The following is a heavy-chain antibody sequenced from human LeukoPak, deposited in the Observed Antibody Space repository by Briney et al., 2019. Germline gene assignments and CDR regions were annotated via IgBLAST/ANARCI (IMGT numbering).Heavy chain of an antibody. V-gene: IGHV4-59*01. J-gene: IGHJ6*03. CDR3: AREREYYYSMDV. CDR1: GASITSYY. Sequence: SETLSLTCTVSGASITSYYWHWIRQPPGKGLEWIGYIYDSGTTNYNPSLEGRVTISVDTSKNQFSLKLISVTAADTAVYYCAREREYYYSMDVWGKGTTVTVSS. CDR2: IYDSGTT.